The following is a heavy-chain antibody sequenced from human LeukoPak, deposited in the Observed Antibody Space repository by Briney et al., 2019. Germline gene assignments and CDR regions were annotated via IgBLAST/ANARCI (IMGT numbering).Heavy chain of an antibody. V-gene: IGHV1-69*05. CDR1: GCTFSSYA. CDR2: IIPIFGTA. CDR3: ATISGAAGTEDTDFDY. J-gene: IGHJ4*02. Sequence: GSSVKVSCKASGCTFSSYAISWVRQAPGQGLEWMGGIIPIFGTANYAQKFQGRVTITTDESTSTACMELSSLRSEDTAAYYCATISGAAGTEDTDFDYWGQGTLVTVSS. D-gene: IGHD6-13*01.